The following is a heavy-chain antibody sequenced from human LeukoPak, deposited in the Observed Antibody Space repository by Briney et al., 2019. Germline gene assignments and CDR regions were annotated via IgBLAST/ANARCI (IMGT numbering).Heavy chain of an antibody. CDR2: INHSGST. CDR3: ARDGDYGFQH. J-gene: IGHJ1*01. CDR1: GGSFSGYY. V-gene: IGHV4-34*01. Sequence: PSETLSLTCAVYGGSFSGYYWSWIRQPPGKGLEWIGEINHSGSTNYNPSLKSRVTISVDTSKNQFSLKLSSVTAADTAVYYCARDGDYGFQHWGQGTLVTVSS. D-gene: IGHD4-17*01.